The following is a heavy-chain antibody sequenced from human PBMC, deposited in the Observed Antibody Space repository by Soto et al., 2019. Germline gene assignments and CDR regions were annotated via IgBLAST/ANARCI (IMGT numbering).Heavy chain of an antibody. CDR1: GFTLSRHT. J-gene: IGHJ3*02. CDR2: IGSRTSDI. V-gene: IGHV3-21*01. Sequence: PGGSLRLSCAASGFTLSRHTMNWVRQAPGKGLEWVSFIGSRTSDIYYADSVTGRLTISRDNAKNGLCLDLTRLRAEDTAVYFCVRDYYDTSGYPNTLDMWGQGTMFRVSS. CDR3: VRDYYDTSGYPNTLDM. D-gene: IGHD3-22*01.